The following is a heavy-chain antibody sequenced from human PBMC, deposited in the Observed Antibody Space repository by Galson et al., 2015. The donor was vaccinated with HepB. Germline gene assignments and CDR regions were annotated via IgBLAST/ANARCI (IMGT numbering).Heavy chain of an antibody. D-gene: IGHD3-16*01. J-gene: IGHJ5*02. CDR3: VKEGAWFGGDWFDP. CDR2: PTGRGPTR. V-gene: IGHV3-23*01. Sequence: SPLLPCSGSGLIFRHHAMACMRQARGLGLASVLGPTGRGPTRSYSDAVKGRFSISRDNSKDTVFLQMDNLRPEDTAVYYCVKEGAWFGGDWFDPWGQGALVTVS. CDR1: GLIFRHHA.